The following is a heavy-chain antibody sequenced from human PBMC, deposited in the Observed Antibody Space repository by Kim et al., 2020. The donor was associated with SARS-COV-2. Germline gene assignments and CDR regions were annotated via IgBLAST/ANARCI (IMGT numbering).Heavy chain of an antibody. V-gene: IGHV1-69*13. CDR2: IIPIFGTA. CDR3: ATYPPGYSSSWYLWFDP. CDR1: GGTFSSYA. J-gene: IGHJ5*02. D-gene: IGHD6-13*01. Sequence: SVKVSCKASGGTFSSYAISWVRQAPGQGLEWMGGIIPIFGTANYAQKFQGRVTITADESTSTAYMELSSLRSEDTAVYYCATYPPGYSSSWYLWFDPWGQGTLVTVSS.